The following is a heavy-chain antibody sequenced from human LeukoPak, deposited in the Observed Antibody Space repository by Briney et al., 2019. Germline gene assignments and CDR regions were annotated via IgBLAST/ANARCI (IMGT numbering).Heavy chain of an antibody. J-gene: IGHJ4*02. Sequence: GGSLRLSCAASGFTFSSYGMHWVRQAPGKGLEWVANIKQDGSEKYYVDSVKGRFTISRDNAKNSLYLQMNSLRAEDTAVYYCAREGITMVRGAHFDYWGQGTLVTVSS. CDR3: AREGITMVRGAHFDY. CDR1: GFTFSSYG. CDR2: IKQDGSEK. D-gene: IGHD3-10*01. V-gene: IGHV3-7*04.